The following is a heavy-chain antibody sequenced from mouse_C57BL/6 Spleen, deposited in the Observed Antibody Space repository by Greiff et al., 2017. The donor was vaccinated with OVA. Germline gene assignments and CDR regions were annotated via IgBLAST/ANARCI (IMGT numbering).Heavy chain of an antibody. J-gene: IGHJ4*01. CDR3: ARPSYYGSSYYAMDY. V-gene: IGHV1-82*01. D-gene: IGHD1-1*01. Sequence: VQLQQSGPELVKPGASVKISCKASGYAFSSSWMNWVKQRPGKGLEWIGRIYPGDGDTNYNGKFKGKATLTADKSSSTAYMQLSSLTSEDSAVYFCARPSYYGSSYYAMDYWGQGTSVTVSS. CDR2: IYPGDGDT. CDR1: GYAFSSSW.